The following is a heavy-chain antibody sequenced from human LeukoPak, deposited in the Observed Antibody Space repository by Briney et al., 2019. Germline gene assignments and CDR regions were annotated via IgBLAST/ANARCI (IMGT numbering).Heavy chain of an antibody. CDR2: IYHSGST. CDR1: GGSISSDDYY. Sequence: SETLSLTCTVSGGSISSDDYYWSWIRQPPGKGLEWIGYIYHSGSTNYNPSLKSRVTISVDKSKNQFSLKLSSVTAADTAVYYCASHCSGGSCYSTNFDYWGQGTLVTVSS. D-gene: IGHD2-15*01. CDR3: ASHCSGGSCYSTNFDY. V-gene: IGHV4-30-4*01. J-gene: IGHJ4*02.